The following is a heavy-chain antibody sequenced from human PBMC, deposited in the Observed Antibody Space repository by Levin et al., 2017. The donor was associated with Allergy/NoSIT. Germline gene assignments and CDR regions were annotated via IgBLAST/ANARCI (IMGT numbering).Heavy chain of an antibody. CDR3: AKGYSNYVDWYFDL. Sequence: PGESLKISCAASGFTFSSYAMSWVRQAPGKGLEWVSAISGSGGSTYYADSVKGRFTISRDNSKNTLYLQMNSLRAEDTAVYYCAKGYSNYVDWYFDLWGRGTLVTVSS. J-gene: IGHJ2*01. D-gene: IGHD4-11*01. V-gene: IGHV3-23*01. CDR1: GFTFSSYA. CDR2: ISGSGGST.